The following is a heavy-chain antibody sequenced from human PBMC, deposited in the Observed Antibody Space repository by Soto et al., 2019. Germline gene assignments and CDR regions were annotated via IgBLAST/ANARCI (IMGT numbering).Heavy chain of an antibody. V-gene: IGHV2-5*02. CDR1: RFSLSTSGVA. J-gene: IGHJ3*02. CDR2: IYWDDEK. Sequence: QITLKESGPTLVKPTQTLTLTCTFSRFSLSTSGVAVGWIRLPPGKALEWLALIYWDDEKRYRPSLKSRLTITKDTSKNQVVLTMTNMDPVDTGTYYCSQMRNYFRSGRHAFDIWGQGTMVTVSS. CDR3: SQMRNYFRSGRHAFDI. D-gene: IGHD3-10*01.